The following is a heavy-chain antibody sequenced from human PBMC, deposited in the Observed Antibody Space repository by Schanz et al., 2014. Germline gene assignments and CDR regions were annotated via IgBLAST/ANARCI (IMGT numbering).Heavy chain of an antibody. CDR2: VYYSGNT. Sequence: QVQLQESGPGLVKPSQTLSLTCTVSSGSIFTGGYYWGWIRQHPGKGLEWIGYVYYSGNTYYNPSRKSRVTISIASSKNQFSLNLSSVTAADTAVYYCARDVGGCSSSTSCYAFEIWGQGTMVTDSS. J-gene: IGHJ3*02. V-gene: IGHV4-31*03. D-gene: IGHD2-2*01. CDR3: ARDVGGCSSSTSCYAFEI. CDR1: SGSIFTGGYY.